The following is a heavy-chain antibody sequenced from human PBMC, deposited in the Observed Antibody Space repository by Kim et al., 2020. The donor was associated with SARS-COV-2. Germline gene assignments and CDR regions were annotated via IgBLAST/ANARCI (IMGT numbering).Heavy chain of an antibody. V-gene: IGHV1-18*01. CDR3: ARDQTYYDFWSGYYGGWFDP. D-gene: IGHD3-3*01. Sequence: ASVKVSCKASGYTFTSYGISWVRQAPGQGLEWMGWISAYNGNTNYAQKLQSRVTMTTDTSTSTAYMELRSLRSDDTAVYYCARDQTYYDFWSGYYGGWFDPWGQGTLVTVSS. CDR1: GYTFTSYG. J-gene: IGHJ5*02. CDR2: ISAYNGNT.